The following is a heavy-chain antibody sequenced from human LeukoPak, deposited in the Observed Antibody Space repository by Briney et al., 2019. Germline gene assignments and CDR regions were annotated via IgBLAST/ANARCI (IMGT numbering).Heavy chain of an antibody. D-gene: IGHD1-1*01. CDR1: GFTFTSYA. J-gene: IGHJ2*01. CDR3: AKPRAMTTGVGRYFDL. CDR2: ISGGGENT. Sequence: GGSLRLSCAASGFTFTSYAMSWIRQAPGKGLEWVSAISGGGENTYYADSVKGRFTISRDNSKNTLYLQMNSLRAEDTATYCAKPRAMTTGVGRYFDLWGRGTLVTVSS. V-gene: IGHV3-23*01.